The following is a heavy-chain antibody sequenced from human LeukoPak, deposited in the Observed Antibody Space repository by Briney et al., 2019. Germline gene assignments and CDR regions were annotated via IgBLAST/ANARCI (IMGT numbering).Heavy chain of an antibody. Sequence: PGGSLRLSCAASGFTFSSYGMHWVRQAPGKGLEWVAVISYDGSNKYYADSVKGRFTISRDNSKNTLYLQMNSLRAEGTAVYYCAKYDSSGYYYDGYFDYWGQGTLVTVSS. CDR3: AKYDSSGYYYDGYFDY. CDR1: GFTFSSYG. D-gene: IGHD3-22*01. V-gene: IGHV3-30*18. CDR2: ISYDGSNK. J-gene: IGHJ4*02.